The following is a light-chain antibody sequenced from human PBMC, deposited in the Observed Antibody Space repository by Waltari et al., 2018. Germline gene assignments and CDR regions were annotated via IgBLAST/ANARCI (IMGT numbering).Light chain of an antibody. J-gene: IGKJ4*01. CDR1: QIFRMF. Sequence: DIQMTQSPSSLSASVGDRVTITCRASQIFRMFLNWYQQKPGKAPKLLIYTASSLESGVPSRFSASGSGTDFTLTISSLQSEDFATYYCQQSYSVPLTFGGGTKVEIK. V-gene: IGKV1-39*01. CDR2: TAS. CDR3: QQSYSVPLT.